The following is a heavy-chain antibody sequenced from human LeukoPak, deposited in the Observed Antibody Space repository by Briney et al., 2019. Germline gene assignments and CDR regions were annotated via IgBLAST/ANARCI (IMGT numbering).Heavy chain of an antibody. Sequence: GGSLRLSCAASGFTFSGYSMHWVRQAPGKGLEWMSYITTTSSTTYYIDSVEGRFTISRDNARNSLYLQMNSLRADDTAVYYCASGPTPGVAAAADYWGQGTLVTVSS. CDR2: ITTTSSTT. CDR1: GFTFSGYS. J-gene: IGHJ4*02. CDR3: ASGPTPGVAAAADY. V-gene: IGHV3-48*01. D-gene: IGHD6-13*01.